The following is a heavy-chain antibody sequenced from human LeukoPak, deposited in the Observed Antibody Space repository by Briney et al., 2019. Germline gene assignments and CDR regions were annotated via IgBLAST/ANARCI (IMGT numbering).Heavy chain of an antibody. CDR2: INTSVGST. Sequence: VASVKVSCTASGYTLTRYNMQWVCEGPGEGAEWVVVINTSVGSTSSAQQLQGRVTITKDTSTSIVYMELSSLRSEDTAVYYCAGGPEQWLEVYYYGMDVWGKGTTVTVSS. CDR3: AGGPEQWLEVYYYGMDV. D-gene: IGHD6-19*01. CDR1: GYTLTRYN. V-gene: IGHV1-46*01. J-gene: IGHJ6*04.